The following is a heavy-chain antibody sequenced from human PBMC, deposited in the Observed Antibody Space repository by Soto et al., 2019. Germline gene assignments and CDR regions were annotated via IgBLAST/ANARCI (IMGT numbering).Heavy chain of an antibody. Sequence: PGGSLRLSCAASGFTFSSYVMHWVRQAPGKGLEWVAVISYDGSNKYCADSVKGRFTISRDNSKNTLYLQMNSLRAEDTAVYYCAKDDGRRAGFAFDYWGQGTLVTVSS. D-gene: IGHD3-10*01. V-gene: IGHV3-30*18. CDR1: GFTFSSYV. J-gene: IGHJ4*02. CDR2: ISYDGSNK. CDR3: AKDDGRRAGFAFDY.